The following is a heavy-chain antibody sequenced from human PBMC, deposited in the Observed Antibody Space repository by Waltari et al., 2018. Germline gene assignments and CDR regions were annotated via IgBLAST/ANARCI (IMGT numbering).Heavy chain of an antibody. CDR3: AREGRSIAPAGTRRKDFTFDY. D-gene: IGHD6-13*01. Sequence: QVQLQESGPGLVKPSETLSLTCAVSGFSISSGYYWGWIRHPPGRGLEWIGSIYHRGSTYYNPSLKSRATISVDTSKNQFSLKLSSVTAADTAVYYCAREGRSIAPAGTRRKDFTFDYWGQGTLVTVSS. J-gene: IGHJ4*02. CDR1: GFSISSGYY. V-gene: IGHV4-38-2*02. CDR2: IYHRGST.